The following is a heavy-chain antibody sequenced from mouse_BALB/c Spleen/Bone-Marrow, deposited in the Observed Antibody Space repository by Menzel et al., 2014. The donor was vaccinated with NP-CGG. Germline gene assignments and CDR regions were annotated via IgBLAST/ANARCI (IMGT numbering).Heavy chain of an antibody. D-gene: IGHD1-1*01. V-gene: IGHV2-2*02. Sequence: VQGVESGPGQVQPSQSLSITCTVSGFSLFSYGVHWVRQSPGKGLEWLGVIWGGGNTDYNTAFISRLNISKDNSKSLVFFRMNSLQTNDTAIYYCARMDFYGGYWGQGTTLTVSS. CDR2: IWGGGNT. CDR1: GFSLFSYG. CDR3: ARMDFYGGY. J-gene: IGHJ2*01.